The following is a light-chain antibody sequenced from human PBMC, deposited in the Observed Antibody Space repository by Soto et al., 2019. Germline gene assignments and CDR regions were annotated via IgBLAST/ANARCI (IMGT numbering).Light chain of an antibody. CDR3: CSYAGSSTHV. CDR1: SSDVGSSNL. CDR2: EVS. V-gene: IGLV2-23*02. Sequence: QSALTQPASVSGSPGQSITFSCTGTSSDVGSSNLVSWYQQHPGKAPKLLIYEVSKRPSGVSNRFSGSKSGNTASLTISGLQAEDESDYSCCSYAGSSTHVFGTGTQVTVL. J-gene: IGLJ1*01.